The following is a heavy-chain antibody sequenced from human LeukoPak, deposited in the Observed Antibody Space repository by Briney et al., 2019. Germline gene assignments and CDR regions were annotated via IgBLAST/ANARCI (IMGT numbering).Heavy chain of an antibody. D-gene: IGHD5-12*01. CDR1: GFTFTNNG. J-gene: IGHJ4*02. CDR3: ARDHAADIVATGEDY. CDR2: IWSDGSKK. Sequence: GRSLGLSCVASGFTFTNNGFHWVRQAPGKGLEWVAAIWSDGSKKYYADSVKGRFTISRDNSRNTLYLQMNSLRGEGTAVYYCARDHAADIVATGEDYWGQGTLVTVSS. V-gene: IGHV3-30*19.